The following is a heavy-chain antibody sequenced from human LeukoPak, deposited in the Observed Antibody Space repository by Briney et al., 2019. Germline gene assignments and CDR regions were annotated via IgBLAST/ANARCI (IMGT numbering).Heavy chain of an antibody. Sequence: GRSLRLSCAASGFTFDACDIHWVRQAPGKGLEWVAVIWYDGSNKYYADSVKGRFTISRDNSKNTLYLQMNSLRAEDTAVYYCARAGRVVVAYDYWGQGTLVTVSS. J-gene: IGHJ4*02. CDR3: ARAGRVVVAYDY. CDR1: GFTFDACD. V-gene: IGHV3-33*08. D-gene: IGHD2-15*01. CDR2: IWYDGSNK.